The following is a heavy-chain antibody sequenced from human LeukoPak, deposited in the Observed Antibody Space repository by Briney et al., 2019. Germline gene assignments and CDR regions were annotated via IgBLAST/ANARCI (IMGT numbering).Heavy chain of an antibody. CDR1: GFTFSSYS. CDR2: ISSSSSYI. J-gene: IGHJ6*03. CDR3: TTDTLYYYYYMDV. Sequence: GGSLRLSCAASGFTFSSYSMNWVRQAPGKGLEWVSSISSSSSYIYYADSVKGRFTISRDNAKNSLYLQMNSLKTEDTAVYYRTTDTLYYYYYMDVWGKGTTVTISS. V-gene: IGHV3-21*03.